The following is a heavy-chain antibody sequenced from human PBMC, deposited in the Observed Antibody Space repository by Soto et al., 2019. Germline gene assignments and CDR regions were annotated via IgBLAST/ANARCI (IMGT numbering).Heavy chain of an antibody. J-gene: IGHJ6*02. V-gene: IGHV3-15*07. Sequence: EVQLVESGGGLVKPGGSLRLSCAASGFTFSNAWMNWVRQAPGKGLEWVGRIKSKTDGGTTDYAAPVKGRFTISRDHSKNTLYLQMNSLKTEDTAVYYCTTRLVVPAAMDGLPYYGMDVWGQGTTVTVSS. CDR3: TTRLVVPAAMDGLPYYGMDV. D-gene: IGHD2-2*01. CDR2: IKSKTDGGTT. CDR1: GFTFSNAW.